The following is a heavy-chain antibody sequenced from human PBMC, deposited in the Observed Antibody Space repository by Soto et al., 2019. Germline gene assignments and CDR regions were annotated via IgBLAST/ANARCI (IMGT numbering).Heavy chain of an antibody. Sequence: GASVKVSCKAFGYTFTSYAMHWVRQAPGQRLEWMGWINAGNGNTKYSQKFQGRVTITRDTSASTAYMELSSLRSEDTAVYYCARGLNGYLHYFDYWGQGTPVTVSS. CDR3: ARGLNGYLHYFDY. J-gene: IGHJ4*02. V-gene: IGHV1-3*01. D-gene: IGHD5-18*01. CDR1: GYTFTSYA. CDR2: INAGNGNT.